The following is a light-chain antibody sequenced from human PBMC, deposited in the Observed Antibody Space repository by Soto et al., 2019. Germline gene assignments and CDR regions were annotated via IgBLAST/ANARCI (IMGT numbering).Light chain of an antibody. CDR2: EIS. J-gene: IGLJ1*01. V-gene: IGLV2-8*01. CDR3: SSYAGSSYV. CDR1: SSDVGGYNY. Sequence: ALTQPPSASGSPGQSVTISCTGTSSDVGGYNYVSWYQQHPGKAPKLMIYEISKRPSGVPDRFSGSKSGNTASLTVSGLQAEDEADYYCSSYAGSSYVFGTGTKVTVL.